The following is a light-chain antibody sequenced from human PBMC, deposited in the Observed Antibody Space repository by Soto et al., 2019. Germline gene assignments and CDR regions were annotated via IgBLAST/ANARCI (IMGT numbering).Light chain of an antibody. Sequence: EIVLTQSPGTLSLSPGERATLSCRASQSVNSIYLAWYQQKPGQAPRLLIYGAYSRATGIQDRFSGSGSGTDFTLTISRLEPEDFALYYCKQYGGSPRTFGQGTKVDIK. J-gene: IGKJ1*01. CDR2: GAY. V-gene: IGKV3-20*01. CDR3: KQYGGSPRT. CDR1: QSVNSIY.